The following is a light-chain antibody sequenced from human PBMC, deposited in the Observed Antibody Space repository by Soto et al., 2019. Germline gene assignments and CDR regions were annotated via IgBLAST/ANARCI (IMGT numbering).Light chain of an antibody. CDR2: DAS. Sequence: ETVLTQSPATLSLSPGERATLSCRASQNVDIYLAWYQQKPGQAPRLPIFDASNRATGIPPRFSGSGSGTDFTLTISSLEPEDFALYYCQQRRNWPPLTFGQGTRLEIK. J-gene: IGKJ5*01. CDR1: QNVDIY. V-gene: IGKV3-11*01. CDR3: QQRRNWPPLT.